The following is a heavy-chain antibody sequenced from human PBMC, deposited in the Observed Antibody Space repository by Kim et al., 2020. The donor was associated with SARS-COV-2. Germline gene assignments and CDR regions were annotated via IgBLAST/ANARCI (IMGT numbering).Heavy chain of an antibody. V-gene: IGHV4-59*01. CDR3: AREGGDYGGNYGIDY. Sequence: SETLSLTCTVSGGSISSYYWSWIRQPPGKGLEWIGYIYYSGSTNYNPSLKSRVTISVDTSKNQFSLKLSSVTAADTAVYYCAREGGDYGGNYGIDYWGQGTLVTVSS. J-gene: IGHJ4*02. CDR2: IYYSGST. CDR1: GGSISSYY. D-gene: IGHD4-17*01.